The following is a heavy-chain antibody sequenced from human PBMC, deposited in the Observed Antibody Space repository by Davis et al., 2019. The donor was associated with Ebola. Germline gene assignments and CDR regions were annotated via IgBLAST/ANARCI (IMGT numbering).Heavy chain of an antibody. J-gene: IGHJ6*02. Sequence: SVKVSCKASGGTFSSYAISWVRQAPGQGLEWMGGIIPIFGTANYAQKFQGRVTITADESTSTAYMELSSLRSEDTAVYYCATRVYSRGLYGMDVWGQGTTVTVSS. V-gene: IGHV1-69*13. CDR3: ATRVYSRGLYGMDV. CDR1: GGTFSSYA. CDR2: IIPIFGTA. D-gene: IGHD6-13*01.